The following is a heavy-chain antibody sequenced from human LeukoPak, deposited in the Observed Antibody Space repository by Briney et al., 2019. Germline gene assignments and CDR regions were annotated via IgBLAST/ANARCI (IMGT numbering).Heavy chain of an antibody. CDR1: GFTVSSNY. Sequence: GGSLRLSCAASGFTVSSNYMSWVRQAPGKGLEWVAIISYDGTNKDYADSVKGRFTISRDNSKNTLCLQMNSLRPEDTAVYYCARARAHIVVVPAALDYWGQGTLVTVSS. CDR3: ARARAHIVVVPAALDY. V-gene: IGHV3-30*03. D-gene: IGHD2-2*01. CDR2: ISYDGTNK. J-gene: IGHJ4*02.